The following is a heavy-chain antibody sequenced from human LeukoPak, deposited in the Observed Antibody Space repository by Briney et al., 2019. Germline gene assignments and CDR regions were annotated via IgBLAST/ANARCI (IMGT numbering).Heavy chain of an antibody. J-gene: IGHJ6*04. CDR1: GYTLTELS. Sequence: ASVKVSCKVSGYTLTELSMHWVRQAPGKGLEWMGGLDPEDGETIYAQKFQGRVTMTEDTSTDTAYMELSSLRSEDTAVYYCATGGLERPVYYYGMDVWGKGTTVTVSS. CDR3: ATGGLERPVYYYGMDV. V-gene: IGHV1-24*01. CDR2: LDPEDGET. D-gene: IGHD1-1*01.